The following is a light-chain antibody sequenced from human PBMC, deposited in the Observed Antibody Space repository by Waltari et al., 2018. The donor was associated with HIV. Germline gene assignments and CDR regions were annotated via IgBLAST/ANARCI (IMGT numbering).Light chain of an antibody. CDR2: DAS. CDR1: HYIDNY. V-gene: IGKV1-33*01. CDR3: QQYENLPYS. J-gene: IGKJ2*03. Sequence: DIQMTQSPSSLSASVGDRVTITCQASHYIDNYLSWYQQKPGKAPKLLIYDASNLETWVSSRFSGSGYGTEFSFTISGLQPEDIATYYCQQYENLPYSFGQGTKLEI.